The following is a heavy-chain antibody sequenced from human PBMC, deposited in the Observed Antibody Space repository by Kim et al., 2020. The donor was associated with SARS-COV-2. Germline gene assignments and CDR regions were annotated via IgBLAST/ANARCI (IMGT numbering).Heavy chain of an antibody. V-gene: IGHV4-59*01. D-gene: IGHD6-19*01. CDR3: AGCRTRAVAGFDY. J-gene: IGHJ4*02. Sequence: YNPSLKSQVTISVDTAKHQFSLQLSPVPAADTAVYYCAGCRTRAVAGFDYWGQGTLVTVSS.